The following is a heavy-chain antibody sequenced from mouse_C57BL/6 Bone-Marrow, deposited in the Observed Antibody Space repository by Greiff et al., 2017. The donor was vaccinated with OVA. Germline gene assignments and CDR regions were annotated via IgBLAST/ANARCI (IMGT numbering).Heavy chain of an antibody. CDR1: GFTFSSYA. V-gene: IGHV5-4*01. D-gene: IGHD1-1*01. J-gene: IGHJ4*01. CDR3: ARDYGSAMDY. Sequence: EVKLMESGGGLVKPGGSLKLSCAASGFTFSSYAMSWVRQTPEKRLEWVATISDGGSYTYDPDNVKGRFTSSRDNAKNNLYLQMSHLKSEDTAMYYCARDYGSAMDYWGQGTSVTVSS. CDR2: ISDGGSYT.